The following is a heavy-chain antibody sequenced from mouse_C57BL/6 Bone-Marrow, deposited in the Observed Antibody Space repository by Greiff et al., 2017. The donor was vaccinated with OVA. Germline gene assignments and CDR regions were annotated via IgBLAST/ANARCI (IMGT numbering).Heavy chain of an antibody. V-gene: IGHV1-72*01. CDR1: GYTFTSYW. CDR2: IDPNSGGT. Sequence: VQRVESGAELVKPGASVKLSCKASGYTFTSYWMHWVKQRPGRGLEWIGRIDPNSGGTKYNEKFKSKATLTVDKPSSTAYMQLSSLTSEDSAVYYCARSGTTVVASNWYFDVWGTGTTVTVSS. D-gene: IGHD1-1*01. CDR3: ARSGTTVVASNWYFDV. J-gene: IGHJ1*03.